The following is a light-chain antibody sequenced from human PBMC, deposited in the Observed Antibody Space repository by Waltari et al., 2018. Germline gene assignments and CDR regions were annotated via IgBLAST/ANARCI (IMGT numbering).Light chain of an antibody. CDR3: NSRDTIGNYA. V-gene: IGLV3-19*01. Sequence: SSELTQDPAVSVALGQTVRITCQGDSLRSSYASWYQQKPGQAPVLVFYAKESRPSGLPDRFSGSSSGNTASLTITGAQAEDEADYYCNSRDTIGNYAFGTGTKVTVL. CDR1: SLRSSY. J-gene: IGLJ1*01. CDR2: AKE.